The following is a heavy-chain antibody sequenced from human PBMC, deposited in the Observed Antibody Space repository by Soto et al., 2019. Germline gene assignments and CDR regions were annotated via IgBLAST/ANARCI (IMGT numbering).Heavy chain of an antibody. CDR1: GGTFSSYT. V-gene: IGHV1-69*02. J-gene: IGHJ3*02. CDR2: IIPILGIA. CDR3: ARLVTDAFDI. Sequence: QVQLVQSGAEVKKPGSSVKVSCKASGGTFSSYTISWVRQAPGQGLEWMGRIIPILGIANYAQKFQGRVTISXDKSTSPAYMELSSLRSEDTAVYYCARLVTDAFDIWGQGTMVTVSS. D-gene: IGHD3-9*01.